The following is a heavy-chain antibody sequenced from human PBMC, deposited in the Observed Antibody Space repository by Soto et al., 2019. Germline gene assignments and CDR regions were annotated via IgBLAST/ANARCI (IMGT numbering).Heavy chain of an antibody. CDR1: GGTFSSYA. J-gene: IGHJ5*02. D-gene: IGHD2-15*01. CDR2: IIPIFGTA. CDR3: ARDQSGECSGGSCDERWSDP. Sequence: SVKVSCKASGGTFSSYAISWVGQAPGQGLEWMVGIIPIFGTANYAQKFQGRVTITADESTSSADVKLSSLRSEDTAVYYCARDQSGECSGGSCDERWSDPWGQASLLNVGS. V-gene: IGHV1-69*13.